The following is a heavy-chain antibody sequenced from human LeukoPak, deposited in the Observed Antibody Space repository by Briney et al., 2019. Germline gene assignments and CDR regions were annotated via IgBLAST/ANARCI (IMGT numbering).Heavy chain of an antibody. D-gene: IGHD3-10*01. CDR1: GFTVSSNY. Sequence: GGSLRLSCAASGFTVSSNYMSWVRQAPGKGLEWVSVIYSGGSTYYADSVKGRFTISRDNSKNTLYLQMNSLRAEDTAVYYCATEMVRGAFDIWGQGTMVTVSS. CDR2: IYSGGST. J-gene: IGHJ3*02. CDR3: ATEMVRGAFDI. V-gene: IGHV3-66*01.